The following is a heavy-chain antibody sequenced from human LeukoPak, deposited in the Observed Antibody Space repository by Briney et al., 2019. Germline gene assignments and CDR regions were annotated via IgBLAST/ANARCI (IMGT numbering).Heavy chain of an antibody. D-gene: IGHD6-19*01. V-gene: IGHV1-18*04. CDR2: ISAYNGNT. CDR3: ARDRRSGWYGXXXDP. Sequence: ASVKVSCKASGYTFTGYYMHWVRQAPGQGLEWMGWISAYNGNTNYAQKLQGRVTMTTDTSTSTAYMELRSLRSDDTAVYYCARDRRSGWYGXXXDPWGQGTLVTVSS. CDR1: GYTFTGYY. J-gene: IGHJ5*02.